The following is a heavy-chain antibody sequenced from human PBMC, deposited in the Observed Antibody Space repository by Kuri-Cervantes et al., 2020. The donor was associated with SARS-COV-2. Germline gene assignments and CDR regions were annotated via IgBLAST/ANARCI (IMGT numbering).Heavy chain of an antibody. J-gene: IGHJ4*02. D-gene: IGHD2-2*02. V-gene: IGHV4-61*01. CDR2: IYYSGST. CDR3: ARESSPEPQGYGYCSSTSCYRFDY. CDR1: GGSVSSGSYY. Sequence: GSLRLSCTVSGGSVSSGSYYWSWIRQPPGKGLEWIGYIYYSGSTNYNPSLKSRVTISVDTSKNQFSLKLSSVTAADTAVYYCARESSPEPQGYGYCSSTSCYRFDYWGQGTLVTVSS.